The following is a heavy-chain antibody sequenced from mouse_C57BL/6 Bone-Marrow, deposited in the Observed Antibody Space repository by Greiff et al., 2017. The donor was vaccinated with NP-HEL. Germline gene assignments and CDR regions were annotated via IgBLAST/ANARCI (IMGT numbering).Heavy chain of an antibody. V-gene: IGHV1-82*01. CDR1: GYAFSSSW. CDR2: IYPGDGDP. J-gene: IGHJ2*01. Sequence: QVQLQQSGPELVKPGASVKISCKASGYAFSSSWMNWVKQRPGKGLEWIGRIYPGDGDPNYNGKFKGKATLTADKSSSIAYMQRSSLTSEDSAVYFCARGNYGNYFDFWGQGTTLTVSS. CDR3: ARGNYGNYFDF. D-gene: IGHD2-1*01.